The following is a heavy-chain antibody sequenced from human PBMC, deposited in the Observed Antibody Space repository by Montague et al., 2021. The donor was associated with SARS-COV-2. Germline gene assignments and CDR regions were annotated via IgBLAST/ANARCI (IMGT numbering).Heavy chain of an antibody. Sequence: SETLSLTCSVSGGPVTNTWHYWAWIRQPPGKGLEWIGSVTYDGSTYFSPSLKSRVTLSIDTSRNQFSLKLSSATAADTAMYSCANHDRRCRHSTCHISFEFDDWGQGTLVTVSP. CDR1: GGPVTNTWHY. D-gene: IGHD3-16*02. CDR2: VTYDGST. V-gene: IGHV4-39*01. J-gene: IGHJ4*02. CDR3: ANHDRRCRHSTCHISFEFDD.